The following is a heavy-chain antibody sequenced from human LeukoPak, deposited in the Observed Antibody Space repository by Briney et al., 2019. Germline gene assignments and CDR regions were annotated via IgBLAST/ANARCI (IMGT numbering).Heavy chain of an antibody. D-gene: IGHD3-22*01. CDR2: TYYRSKWYN. V-gene: IGHV6-1*01. J-gene: IGHJ4*02. Sequence: SQTLSLTCAISGDSVSSNSAAWNWIRQSPSRGLEWLGRTYYRSKWYNDYAVSVKSRITINPDTSKNQFSLQLNSVTPEDTAVYYCARVGFYDSSGYLHYYFVCWGQGTLVTVSS. CDR3: ARVGFYDSSGYLHYYFVC. CDR1: GDSVSSNSAA.